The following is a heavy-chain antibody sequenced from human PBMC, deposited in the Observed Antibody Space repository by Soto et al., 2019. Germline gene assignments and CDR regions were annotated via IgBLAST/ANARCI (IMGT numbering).Heavy chain of an antibody. CDR3: AEVGDSGYYTVER. CDR2: IRRHTIVT. Sequence: GGSLRLSCAAFGLTLINSSMNWVRQAPGRGLEWISYIRRHTIVTAYADSVKGRFTISRDSAKNPLYLQMDSLRVEDTAVYYCAEVGDSGYYTVERWGKGTLVTVSS. CDR1: GLTLINSS. V-gene: IGHV3-48*01. D-gene: IGHD3-22*01. J-gene: IGHJ4*02.